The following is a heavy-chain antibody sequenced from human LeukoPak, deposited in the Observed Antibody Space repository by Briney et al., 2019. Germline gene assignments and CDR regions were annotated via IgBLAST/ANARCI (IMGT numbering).Heavy chain of an antibody. V-gene: IGHV3-33*01. CDR3: VRWGYRGFDYEY. Sequence: GKSLTLSCTVSGLSLTTHGKHWVRHAPGKGLEWVAVIWYDGSNKYYADSVKGRLAIFRDNSKNTLYLQMHRLRAEDAAVFYFVRWGYRGFDYEYGGQGTLVTVSS. CDR2: IWYDGSNK. CDR1: GLSLTTHG. J-gene: IGHJ4*02. D-gene: IGHD5-12*01.